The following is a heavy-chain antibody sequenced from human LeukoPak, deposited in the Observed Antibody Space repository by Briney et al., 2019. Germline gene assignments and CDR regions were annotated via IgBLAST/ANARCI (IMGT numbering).Heavy chain of an antibody. D-gene: IGHD3-10*01. Sequence: KPSETLSLTCTVSGGSISSYYWSWIRQPPGKGLEWIGYIYYSGNTNHNPSLKSRVTISVDTSKNQFSLKLSSVTAADTAVYYCARGVSSGSNYWGQGALVTVSS. V-gene: IGHV4-59*08. CDR2: IYYSGNT. J-gene: IGHJ4*02. CDR3: ARGVSSGSNY. CDR1: GGSISSYY.